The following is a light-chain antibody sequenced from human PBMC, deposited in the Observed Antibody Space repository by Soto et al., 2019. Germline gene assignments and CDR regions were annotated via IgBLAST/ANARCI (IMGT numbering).Light chain of an antibody. V-gene: IGLV2-14*01. CDR1: SSDVGGYNY. J-gene: IGLJ1*01. CDR2: EVS. Sequence: QSALTQPASVSGSPGQSITISCTGTSSDVGGYNYVSWYRQHPGKAPKLMIYEVSNRPSGVSNRFSGSKSGNTASLTISGLQAEDEDDYYCSSYTSSSTPYVFGTGTKVTVL. CDR3: SSYTSSSTPYV.